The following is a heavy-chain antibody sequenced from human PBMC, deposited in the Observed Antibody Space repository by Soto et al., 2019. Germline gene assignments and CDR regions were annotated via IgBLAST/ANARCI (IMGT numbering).Heavy chain of an antibody. V-gene: IGHV1-18*01. J-gene: IGHJ4*02. Sequence: QVQLVQSGAEVKKPGASVKVSCKASGDTVTGYGVTWVRQAPGQGLAWMGWISSYNAKTRYAQKFQGRVSMTTDTSTNTVNMELRSLTSDDTAVYYCATGGGQRYGEFDFWGQGTLVIVSA. CDR3: ATGGGQRYGEFDF. CDR1: GDTVTGYG. D-gene: IGHD1-26*01. CDR2: ISSYNAKT.